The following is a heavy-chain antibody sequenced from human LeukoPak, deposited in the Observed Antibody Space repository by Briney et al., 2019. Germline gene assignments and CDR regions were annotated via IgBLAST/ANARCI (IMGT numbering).Heavy chain of an antibody. J-gene: IGHJ5*02. Sequence: PETLSLTCAVYGGSFSGYYWSWIRQPPGKGLEWIGEINHSGSTNYNPSLKSRVTISVDTSKNQFSLKLSSVTAADTAVYYCARGAPIWDIVVVVAADWFDPWGQGTLVTVSS. CDR2: INHSGST. D-gene: IGHD2-15*01. CDR3: ARGAPIWDIVVVVAADWFDP. V-gene: IGHV4-34*01. CDR1: GGSFSGYY.